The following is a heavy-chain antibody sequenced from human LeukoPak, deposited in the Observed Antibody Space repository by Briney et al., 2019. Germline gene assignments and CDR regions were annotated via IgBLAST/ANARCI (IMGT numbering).Heavy chain of an antibody. CDR1: GGTFSSYA. D-gene: IGHD3-22*01. CDR2: IIPIFGTA. V-gene: IGHV1-69*05. CDR3: ARGSNYYDSSGYPSL. J-gene: IGHJ4*02. Sequence: SVKVSCKASGGTFSSYAISWVRQAPGQGLEWMGRIIPIFGTANYAQKFQGRVTITTDESTSTAYMELSSLRSEDTAVYYCARGSNYYDSSGYPSLWSQGTLVTVSS.